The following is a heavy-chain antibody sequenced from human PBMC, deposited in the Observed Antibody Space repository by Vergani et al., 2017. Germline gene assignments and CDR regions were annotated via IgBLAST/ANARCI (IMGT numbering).Heavy chain of an antibody. CDR1: FDSIRNLY. CDR3: SSSRIDYGAGCSDY. J-gene: IGHJ4*02. V-gene: IGHV4-59*11. CDR2: IHYSENT. D-gene: IGHD4/OR15-4a*01. Sequence: QVQLQESGPGLVKSSETLSLTCTVSFDSIRNLYCNWICQPPGKGLEWIGFIHYSENTNYNPTLKTQVTISVDASKNQFSLTLTSVTAADAAVYYYSSSRIDYGAGCSDYWGQGTLVTVSS.